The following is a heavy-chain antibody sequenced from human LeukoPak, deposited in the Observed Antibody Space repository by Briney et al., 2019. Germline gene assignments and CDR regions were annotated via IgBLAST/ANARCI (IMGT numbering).Heavy chain of an antibody. CDR3: ARDQNGGSCPDY. CDR1: GFSFFSYT. J-gene: IGHJ4*02. CDR2: ISSTRSYI. D-gene: IGHD2-15*01. V-gene: IGHV3-21*01. Sequence: GGSLRLSCAASGFSFFSYTMNWVRQAPGKGLEWVSSISSTRSYIYYADSVKGRFTIPRDNSKNTLYLQMNSLRAEDTAVYYCARDQNGGSCPDYWGQGTLVTVSS.